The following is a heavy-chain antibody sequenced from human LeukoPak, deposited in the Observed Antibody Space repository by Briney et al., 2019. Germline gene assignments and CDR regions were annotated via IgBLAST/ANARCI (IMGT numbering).Heavy chain of an antibody. CDR2: FSGSGGST. CDR1: GFILRTYG. J-gene: IGHJ3*02. V-gene: IGHV3-23*01. Sequence: PGGALRLSCAASGFILRTYGMSWVRQAPGKGLEWVSGFSGSGGSTSYADSVKGRFTISRDNSKNTLYLQMTSLRAEDTALYYCAKWEIRLDAFDIWGQGTMVTVSS. D-gene: IGHD1-26*01. CDR3: AKWEIRLDAFDI.